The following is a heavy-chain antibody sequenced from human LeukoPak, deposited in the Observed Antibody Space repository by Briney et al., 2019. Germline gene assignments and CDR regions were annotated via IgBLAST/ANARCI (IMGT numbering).Heavy chain of an antibody. V-gene: IGHV3-21*01. CDR1: GFTFSSYY. Sequence: GGSLRLSCAASGFTFSSYYMSWVRQAPGKGLEWVSSISGSSDYIYYADSVRGRFTISRDNAKNSLYLQMNSLRAEDTAVYYCAELGITMIGGVWGKGTTVTISS. D-gene: IGHD3-10*02. J-gene: IGHJ6*03. CDR3: AELGITMIGGV. CDR2: ISGSSDYI.